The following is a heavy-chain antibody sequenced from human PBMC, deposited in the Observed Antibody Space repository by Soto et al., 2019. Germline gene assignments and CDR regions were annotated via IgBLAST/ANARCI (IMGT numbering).Heavy chain of an antibody. Sequence: SGPTLVNPTQTLTLTCTFSGFSLTTTGVGVGWIRQPPGKALEWLALIYWDDDKRYSPSLKNRLTITKDTSKNQVVLTMTNMDPVDTATYYCAHDRIASAGPGWFDPWGQGTLVTVSS. CDR2: IYWDDDK. J-gene: IGHJ5*02. CDR1: GFSLTTTGVG. D-gene: IGHD6-13*01. V-gene: IGHV2-5*02. CDR3: AHDRIASAGPGWFDP.